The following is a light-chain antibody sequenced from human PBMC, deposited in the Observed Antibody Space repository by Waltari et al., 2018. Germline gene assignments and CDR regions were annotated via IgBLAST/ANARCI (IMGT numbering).Light chain of an antibody. CDR2: HAS. CDR1: QSVGRF. CDR3: QKYVKLPAT. J-gene: IGKJ1*01. V-gene: IGKV3-20*01. Sequence: SCRASQSVGRFLAWYQQKPGQAPRLLIYHASIRATGIPDRFSGSGSGTDFSLTISGLEPEDFAVYYCQKYVKLPATFGQGTKVEIK.